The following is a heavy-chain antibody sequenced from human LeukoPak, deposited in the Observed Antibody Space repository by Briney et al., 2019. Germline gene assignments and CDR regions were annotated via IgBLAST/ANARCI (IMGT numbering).Heavy chain of an antibody. Sequence: ASVKVPCKASGYTFTGYYMHWVRQAPGQGLEWMGWINPNSGGTNYAQKFQGRVTMTRDTPISTAYMELSRLRSDDTAVYYCARGSWSAAGTSIDYWGQGTLVTVSS. CDR1: GYTFTGYY. CDR2: INPNSGGT. V-gene: IGHV1-2*02. J-gene: IGHJ4*02. D-gene: IGHD6-13*01. CDR3: ARGSWSAAGTSIDY.